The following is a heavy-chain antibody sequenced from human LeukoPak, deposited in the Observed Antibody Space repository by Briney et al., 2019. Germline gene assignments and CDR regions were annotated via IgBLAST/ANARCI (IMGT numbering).Heavy chain of an antibody. Sequence: MASETLSLTCTVSGGSISSSSYYWVWIRQPPGKGLEWIGSIYYSGSTYYNPSLKSRVTISVDTSKNQFSLKLSSVTAADTAVYYCARTGPGTKQQNFDYWGQGTLVTVSS. J-gene: IGHJ4*02. CDR3: ARTGPGTKQQNFDY. CDR2: IYYSGST. V-gene: IGHV4-39*01. D-gene: IGHD1-14*01. CDR1: GGSISSSSYY.